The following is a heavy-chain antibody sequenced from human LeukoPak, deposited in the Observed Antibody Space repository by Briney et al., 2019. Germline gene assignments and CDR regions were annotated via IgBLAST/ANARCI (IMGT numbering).Heavy chain of an antibody. CDR1: GYTLTELS. V-gene: IGHV1-24*01. D-gene: IGHD3-10*01. CDR2: VYPEDGEA. CDR3: ERAFMVRGVIRSYYYYMDV. Sequence: ASVKVSCKVSGYTLTELSMHWARQAPGKGLEWRGGVYPEDGEAIYPQKFQGRVTMTTDTSTSTAYMAMRSLTSDDTAVYSCERAFMVRGVIRSYYYYMDVWGKGPTVTISS. J-gene: IGHJ6*03.